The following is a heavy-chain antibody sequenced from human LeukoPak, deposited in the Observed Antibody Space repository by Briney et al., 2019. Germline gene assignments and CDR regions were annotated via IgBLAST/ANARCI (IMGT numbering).Heavy chain of an antibody. V-gene: IGHV3-11*01. CDR3: ARDHPLDIVVVPVAFKWFDP. Sequence: GGSLRLSCAASGFTFSDYYMSWIRQAPGKGLEWVSYISSSGSTIYYADSVKGRFTISRDNAKNSLYLQMNSLRAEDTAVYYCARDHPLDIVVVPVAFKWFDPWGQGTLVTVSS. CDR1: GFTFSDYY. CDR2: ISSSGSTI. D-gene: IGHD2-2*03. J-gene: IGHJ5*02.